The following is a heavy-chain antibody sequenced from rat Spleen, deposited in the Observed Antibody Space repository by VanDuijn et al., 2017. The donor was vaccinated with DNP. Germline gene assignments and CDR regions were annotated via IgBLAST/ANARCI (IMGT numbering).Heavy chain of an antibody. J-gene: IGHJ4*01. V-gene: IGHV5S23*01. Sequence: EVQLVESGGGLVQPGRSLKLSCAASGFTFSNYYMAWVRQAPTKGLEWVASITNTGDSTYYSDSVKGRFSISRDNAKSTLYLQVNSLRSEDTATYYCTRNVYYGLLRLDVMDAWGQGASVTVSS. CDR1: GFTFSNYY. D-gene: IGHD1-6*01. CDR2: ITNTGDST. CDR3: TRNVYYGLLRLDVMDA.